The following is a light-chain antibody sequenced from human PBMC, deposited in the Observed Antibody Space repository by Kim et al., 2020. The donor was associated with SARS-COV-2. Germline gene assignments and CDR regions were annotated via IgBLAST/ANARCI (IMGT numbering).Light chain of an antibody. CDR2: GNN. CDR1: TSNIGRNY. V-gene: IGLV1-47*01. J-gene: IGLJ1*01. Sequence: GHILPLSCSGSTSNIGRNYVYWYRQLPGTAPKLLIFGNNQRPSGVPARFSCSKSGTSASLAISGLRSEDEADYYCAAWDDSLSSYVFGTGTKVTVL. CDR3: AAWDDSLSSYV.